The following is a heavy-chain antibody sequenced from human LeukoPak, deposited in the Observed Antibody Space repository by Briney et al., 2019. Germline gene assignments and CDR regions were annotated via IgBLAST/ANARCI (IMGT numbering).Heavy chain of an antibody. CDR3: ARGPHRPYYFDY. V-gene: IGHV3-21*01. Sequence: GGSLRLSCAASGFTFSSYSMNWVRQAPGKGLEWVSSISSSSSYIYYADSVKGRFTISRDNAKNSLYLQMNSLRAEDTAVYYCARGPHRPYYFDYWGQGTLVTVSS. CDR1: GFTFSSYS. CDR2: ISSSSSYI. J-gene: IGHJ4*02. D-gene: IGHD6-6*01.